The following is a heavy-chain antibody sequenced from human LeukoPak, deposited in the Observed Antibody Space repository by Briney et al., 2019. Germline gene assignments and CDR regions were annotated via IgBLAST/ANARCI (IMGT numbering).Heavy chain of an antibody. Sequence: PSETLSLTCTVSGGSISSYYWSWIRQPPGKGLEWIGFIFYSGTTNYNPSLKSRVTMSVDTSKNQFSLKLSSVTAADTAVYYCARGRDGYNTGMSAFDIWGQGTMVTVSS. CDR2: IFYSGTT. CDR1: GGSISSYY. CDR3: ARGRDGYNTGMSAFDI. J-gene: IGHJ3*02. D-gene: IGHD5-24*01. V-gene: IGHV4-59*12.